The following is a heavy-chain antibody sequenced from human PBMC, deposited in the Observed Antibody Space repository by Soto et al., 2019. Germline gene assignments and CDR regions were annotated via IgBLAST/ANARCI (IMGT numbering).Heavy chain of an antibody. D-gene: IGHD3-22*01. CDR2: IYYSGST. J-gene: IGHJ5*02. CDR3: AGWYDSSGYLNDQFDP. CDR1: GGSISSSSYY. Sequence: QLQLQESGPGLVKPSETLSLTCTVSGGSISSSSYYWGWIRQPPGKGLEWIGSIYYSGSTYYNPSLKSRVTISVDTSKNQFSLKLSSVTAADTAVYYCAGWYDSSGYLNDQFDPWGQGTLVTVSS. V-gene: IGHV4-39*01.